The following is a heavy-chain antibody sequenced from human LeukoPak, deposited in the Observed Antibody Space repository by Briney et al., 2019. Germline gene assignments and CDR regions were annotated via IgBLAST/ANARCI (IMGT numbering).Heavy chain of an antibody. V-gene: IGHV3-30*03. CDR2: ISYDGSNK. CDR3: ARVEEYYYDSSGYYPFDY. CDR1: GLTFSSYG. D-gene: IGHD3-22*01. J-gene: IGHJ4*02. Sequence: GGSLRLSCAASGLTFSSYGMHWVRQAPGKGLEWVAVISYDGSNKYYADSVKGRFTISRDNSKNTLYLQMNSLRAEDTAVYYCARVEEYYYDSSGYYPFDYWGQGTLVTVSS.